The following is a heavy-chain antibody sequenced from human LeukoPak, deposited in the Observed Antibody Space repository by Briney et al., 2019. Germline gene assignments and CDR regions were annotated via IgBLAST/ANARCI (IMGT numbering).Heavy chain of an antibody. D-gene: IGHD2-21*02. CDR3: ASPSEGVVVTAAPFDY. CDR2: ISYDESKK. Sequence: PGGSLRLSCAASGFTFSGYAMHWVRQAPGKGLDWVAVISYDESKKYYADSVKGRFTISRDNSKNTLYLQMNSLRAEDTAVYYCASPSEGVVVTAAPFDYWGQGTLVTVSS. J-gene: IGHJ4*02. CDR1: GFTFSGYA. V-gene: IGHV3-30-3*01.